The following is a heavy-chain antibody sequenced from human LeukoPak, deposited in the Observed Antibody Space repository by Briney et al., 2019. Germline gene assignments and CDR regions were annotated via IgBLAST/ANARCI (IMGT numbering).Heavy chain of an antibody. J-gene: IGHJ5*02. V-gene: IGHV4-59*12. CDR2: IYYSGST. CDR1: GGSINSYY. CDR3: ARELGVYGYSSSWSRPRNWFDP. D-gene: IGHD6-13*01. Sequence: SETLSLTCTVSGGSINSYYWSWIRQPPGKGLEWIGYIYYSGSTNYNPSLKSRVTISVDTSKNQFSLKLSSVTAADTAVYYCARELGVYGYSSSWSRPRNWFDPWGQGTLVTVSS.